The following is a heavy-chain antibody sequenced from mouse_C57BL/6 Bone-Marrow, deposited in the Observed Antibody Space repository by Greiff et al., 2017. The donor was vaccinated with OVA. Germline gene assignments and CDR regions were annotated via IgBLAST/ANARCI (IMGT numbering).Heavy chain of an antibody. CDR1: GYTFTSYW. J-gene: IGHJ1*03. CDR3: ASDDGYFFWYFDV. V-gene: IGHV1-52*01. CDR2: IDPSDSET. Sequence: QVQLQQPGAELVRPGSSVKLSCKASGYTFTSYWMHWVKQRPIPGLEWIGNIDPSDSETHYNQTFKDTATLTVDKSSSTAYMQLSSLTADDAAVYYCASDDGYFFWYFDVWGTGTTVTVSS. D-gene: IGHD2-3*01.